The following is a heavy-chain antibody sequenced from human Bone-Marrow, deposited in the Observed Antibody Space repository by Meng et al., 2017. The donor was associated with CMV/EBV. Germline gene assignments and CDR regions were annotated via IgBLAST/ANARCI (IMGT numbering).Heavy chain of an antibody. Sequence: GESLKISCAASGFNFGTYGLNWVRQAPGRGLEWISFISSDDRTKTYADSVKGRFIISRDNAKNSVSLEMRSLRVEDTALYYCARDRGVVIPAAPYYFDYWGQGTLVTVSS. CDR3: ARDRGVVIPAAPYYFDY. D-gene: IGHD3-10*01. CDR1: GFNFGTYG. V-gene: IGHV3-48*04. J-gene: IGHJ4*02. CDR2: ISSDDRTK.